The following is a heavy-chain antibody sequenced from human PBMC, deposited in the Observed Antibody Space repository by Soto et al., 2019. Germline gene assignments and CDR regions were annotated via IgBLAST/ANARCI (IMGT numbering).Heavy chain of an antibody. CDR3: ARFLRAVTTYYFDY. CDR2: INHSGST. CDR1: CGSFSGYY. D-gene: IGHD4-17*01. J-gene: IGHJ4*02. V-gene: IGHV4-34*01. Sequence: SETLSLTCAVYCGSFSGYYWSWIRQPPGKGLEWIGEINHSGSTNYNPSLKSRVTISVDTSKNQFSLKLSSVTAADTAVYYCARFLRAVTTYYFDYWGQGTLVTVSS.